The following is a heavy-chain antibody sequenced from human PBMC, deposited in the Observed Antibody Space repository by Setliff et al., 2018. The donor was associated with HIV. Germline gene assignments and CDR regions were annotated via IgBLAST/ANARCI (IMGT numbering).Heavy chain of an antibody. D-gene: IGHD7-27*01. J-gene: IGHJ4*02. Sequence: SETLSLTCTVSGYSISSGYYWGWIRQPPGKGLEWIGSIHHSGSTFQNPSLKSRVIISVDTSKDQFSLKLSSVTAADTAVFYCARGDRNWGYADYWGQGTLVTVSS. V-gene: IGHV4-38-2*02. CDR1: GYSISSGYY. CDR2: IHHSGST. CDR3: ARGDRNWGYADY.